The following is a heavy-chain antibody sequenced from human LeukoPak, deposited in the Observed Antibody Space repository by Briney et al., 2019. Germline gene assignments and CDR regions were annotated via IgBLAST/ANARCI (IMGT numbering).Heavy chain of an antibody. J-gene: IGHJ4*02. V-gene: IGHV3-23*01. CDR3: AKRYCSGGSCYSGLDF. CDR1: GFTFTSHG. Sequence: GGSLRVSCTPPGFTFTSHGMSSVRQAPGKGLEWVSAMSGSGGSTYYADSVKGRFTISRDISKNTLYLQMNSLRAEDTALYYCAKRYCSGGSCYSGLDFWGQGTLVTVSS. D-gene: IGHD2-15*01. CDR2: MSGSGGST.